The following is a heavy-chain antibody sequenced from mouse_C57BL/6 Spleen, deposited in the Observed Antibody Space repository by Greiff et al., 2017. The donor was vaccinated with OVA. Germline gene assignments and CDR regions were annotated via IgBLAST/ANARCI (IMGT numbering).Heavy chain of an antibody. CDR3: ARDIYYDAMDY. CDR1: GFTFSDYG. D-gene: IGHD2-1*01. V-gene: IGHV5-17*01. J-gene: IGHJ4*01. CDR2: ISSGSSTI. Sequence: DVKLVESGGGLVKPGGSLKLSCAASGFTFSDYGMHWVRQAPEKGLEWVAYISSGSSTIYYADTVKGRFTISRDNAKNTLFLQMTSLRSEDTAMYYCARDIYYDAMDYWGQGTSVTVSS.